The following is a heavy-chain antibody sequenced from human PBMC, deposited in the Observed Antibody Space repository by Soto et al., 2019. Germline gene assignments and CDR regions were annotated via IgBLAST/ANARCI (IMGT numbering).Heavy chain of an antibody. D-gene: IGHD1-7*01. CDR2: MYYNGSA. CDR3: AGTSSLQWYYMDV. J-gene: IGHJ6*03. V-gene: IGHV4-59*03. Sequence: PSETLSLTCTVSVGSISDYYWSWIRQAPGKGPEWIGYMYYNGSATYNRSLKSRVTISLDTSKNQFSLHLNSVTPEDTAVYYCAGTSSLQWYYMDVWDKGTTVTVSS. CDR1: VGSISDYY.